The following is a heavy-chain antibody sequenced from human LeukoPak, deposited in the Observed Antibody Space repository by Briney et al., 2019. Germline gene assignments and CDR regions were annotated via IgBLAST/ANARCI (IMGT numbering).Heavy chain of an antibody. CDR3: ARDGGATTVTTILGAFDI. Sequence: SGGSLRLSCAVSGFTFTSYSMNWIRRAPGKGLEWVSYISSSSKKIYYADSVKGRFTISRDNSKNSLYLQMNSLRVEDTAVYYCARDGGATTVTTILGAFDIWGRGTMVTVSS. D-gene: IGHD4-17*01. CDR1: GFTFTSYS. J-gene: IGHJ3*02. CDR2: ISSSSKKI. V-gene: IGHV3-48*04.